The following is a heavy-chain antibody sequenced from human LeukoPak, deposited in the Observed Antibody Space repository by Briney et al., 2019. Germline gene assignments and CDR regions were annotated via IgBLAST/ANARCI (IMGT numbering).Heavy chain of an antibody. J-gene: IGHJ4*02. CDR3: ARVGGLAHIDY. Sequence: GGSLRLSCAASGFTFGSYAMSWIRQAPGKGLEWVSYISSSGSTIYYADSVKGRFTISRDNAKNSLYLQMNSLGAEDTAVYYCARVGGLAHIDYWGQGTLVTVSS. V-gene: IGHV3-11*01. D-gene: IGHD1-26*01. CDR1: GFTFGSYA. CDR2: ISSSGSTI.